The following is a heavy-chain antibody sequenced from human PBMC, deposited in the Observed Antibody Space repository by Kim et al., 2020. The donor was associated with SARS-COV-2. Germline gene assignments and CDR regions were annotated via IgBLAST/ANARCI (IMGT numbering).Heavy chain of an antibody. D-gene: IGHD2-15*01. CDR1: GFTFSRYW. Sequence: GGSLRLSCAASGFTFSRYWMTWVRQAPGKGLEWVANIDKSGSETYYVDSVKGRFTISRDNAQNAVYLQMRSLRAEDTALYYCARGWGVGRGATGVEHWG. CDR3: ARGWGVGRGATGVEH. V-gene: IGHV3-7*03. J-gene: IGHJ1*01. CDR2: IDKSGSET.